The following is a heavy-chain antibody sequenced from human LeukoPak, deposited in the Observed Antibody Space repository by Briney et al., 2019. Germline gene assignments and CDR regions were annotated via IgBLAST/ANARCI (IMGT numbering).Heavy chain of an antibody. CDR3: ARHLYPAAGTGGFGY. CDR1: GGSISSSSYY. V-gene: IGHV4-39*01. Sequence: PSETLSLTCTVSGGSISSSSYYWGWIRQPPGKGLEWIGEINHSGSTNYNPSLKSRVTISVDTSKNQFSLKLSSVTAADTAVYYCARHLYPAAGTGGFGYWGQGTLVTVSS. CDR2: INHSGST. D-gene: IGHD6-13*01. J-gene: IGHJ4*02.